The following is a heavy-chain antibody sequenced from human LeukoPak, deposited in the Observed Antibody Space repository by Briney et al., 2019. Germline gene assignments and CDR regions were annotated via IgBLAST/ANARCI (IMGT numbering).Heavy chain of an antibody. J-gene: IGHJ6*03. CDR1: GGTFSSYA. Sequence: ASVKVSCKASGGTFSSYAISWVRQAPGQGLECMGRIIPIFGTANYAQKFQGRVTITTDESTSTAYMELSSLRSEDTAVYYCARDLKAYYDFWSGYPNYYYFMDVWGKGTTVTVSS. CDR2: IIPIFGTA. V-gene: IGHV1-69*05. D-gene: IGHD3-3*01. CDR3: ARDLKAYYDFWSGYPNYYYFMDV.